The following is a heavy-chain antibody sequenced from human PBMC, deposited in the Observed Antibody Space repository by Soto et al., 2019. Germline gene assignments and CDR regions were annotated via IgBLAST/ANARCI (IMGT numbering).Heavy chain of an antibody. J-gene: IGHJ4*02. CDR1: GGSISSYY. D-gene: IGHD4-17*01. CDR2: IYYSGST. Sequence: QVQLQESGPGLVKPSETLSLTCTVSGGSISSYYWSWIRQPPGKGLEWIGYIYYSGSTNYNPSLKSRVTISVDTSKNQFSLKLSSVTAADTAVYYCARDDYGDYGLGYWGQGTLVTVSS. V-gene: IGHV4-59*01. CDR3: ARDDYGDYGLGY.